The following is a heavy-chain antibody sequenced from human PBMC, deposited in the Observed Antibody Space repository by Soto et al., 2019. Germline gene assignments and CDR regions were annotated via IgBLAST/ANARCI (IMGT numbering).Heavy chain of an antibody. J-gene: IGHJ5*02. Sequence: ASVKVSCKASGYTFTSYYMHWVRQAPGQGLEWMGIINPSGGSTSYAQKFQGRVTMTRDTSTSTVYMELSSLRSEDTAVYYCARQGCSGGSCYSGANWFDPWGQGTLVTVSS. D-gene: IGHD2-15*01. CDR1: GYTFTSYY. CDR2: INPSGGST. CDR3: ARQGCSGGSCYSGANWFDP. V-gene: IGHV1-46*01.